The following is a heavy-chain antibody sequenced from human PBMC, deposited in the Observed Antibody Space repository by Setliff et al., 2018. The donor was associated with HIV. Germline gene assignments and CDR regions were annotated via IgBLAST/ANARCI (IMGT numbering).Heavy chain of an antibody. CDR2: INAGDGNT. J-gene: IGHJ4*02. CDR3: ARDRKQLWIYYFDY. CDR1: GYTFTSYY. Sequence: ASVKVSCKASGYTFTSYYMHWVRQAPGQGLEWMGWINAGDGNTKYSQKFQGRVTITRDTSASTAYMELSSLRSEDTAVYYCARDRKQLWIYYFDYWGQGTLVTVSS. V-gene: IGHV1-3*01. D-gene: IGHD5-18*01.